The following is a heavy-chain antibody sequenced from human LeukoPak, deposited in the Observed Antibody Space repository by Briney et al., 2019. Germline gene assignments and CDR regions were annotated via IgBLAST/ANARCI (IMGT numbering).Heavy chain of an antibody. CDR1: GRPISSYY. CDR2: IYTSGST. CDR3: AREGCSSTSCYFPRYYYMDV. V-gene: IGHV4-4*07. D-gene: IGHD2-2*01. J-gene: IGHJ6*03. Sequence: WETLSLTCTVSGRPISSYYWIWIRQPAGKGREWIGRIYTSGSTNYNPPLKSRVTMSVDTSNNQSSLKLSSVTAADTAVYYCAREGCSSTSCYFPRYYYMDVWGKGTTVTVSS.